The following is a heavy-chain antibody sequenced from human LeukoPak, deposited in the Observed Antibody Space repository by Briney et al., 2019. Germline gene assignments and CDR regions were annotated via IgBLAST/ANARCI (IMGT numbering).Heavy chain of an antibody. CDR2: INPNTGGT. Sequence: EASVKVSCKASGYTFTGYFVHWVRQAPGQGLQWMGWINPNTGGTNYAQKFQGRVTMTRDTSISTAYMELSRLRSDDTAVYYCARDRAATGWFDPWGQGTLVTVSS. CDR1: GYTFTGYF. J-gene: IGHJ5*02. V-gene: IGHV1-2*02. CDR3: ARDRAATGWFDP. D-gene: IGHD2-15*01.